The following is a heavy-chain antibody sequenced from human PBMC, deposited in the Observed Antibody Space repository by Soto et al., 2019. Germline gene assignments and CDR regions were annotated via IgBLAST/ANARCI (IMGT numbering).Heavy chain of an antibody. Sequence: SETLSLTCTVSGGSSSSTSYYWGWIRQPPGKGLEWIGSIYSSGNTYYSPSLKSRVTISVDTSKSHLSLKLSSVTAADTAVYYCAREGLVSDYWGQGTLVTVSS. CDR1: GGSSSSTSYY. D-gene: IGHD3-9*01. J-gene: IGHJ4*02. CDR2: IYSSGNT. V-gene: IGHV4-39*02. CDR3: AREGLVSDY.